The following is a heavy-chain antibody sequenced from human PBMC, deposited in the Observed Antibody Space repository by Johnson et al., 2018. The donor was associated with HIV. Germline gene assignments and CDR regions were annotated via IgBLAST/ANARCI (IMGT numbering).Heavy chain of an antibody. CDR3: VRDDYAFHI. Sequence: VQLVESGGGLVQPGGSLRLSCAASGLIFSRSWMHWVRQAPGKGLVWVSRSNSDGTSTSYADSVKGRFTISTDKAKNTLHLQMNSLRADDTAVYYCVRDDYAFHIWGQGTMVTVSS. CDR2: SNSDGTST. D-gene: IGHD2-21*02. CDR1: GLIFSRSW. V-gene: IGHV3-74*01. J-gene: IGHJ3*02.